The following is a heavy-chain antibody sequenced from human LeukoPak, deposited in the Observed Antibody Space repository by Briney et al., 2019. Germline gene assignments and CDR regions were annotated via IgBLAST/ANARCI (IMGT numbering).Heavy chain of an antibody. J-gene: IGHJ3*02. D-gene: IGHD3-22*01. CDR3: ARDSNPGDSSGYYDAFDI. V-gene: IGHV3-7*03. CDR2: IKGDGSRK. CDR1: GFMFSRNW. Sequence: GGSLRLSCAASGFMFSRNWMTWVRQAPGQGLEWVANIKGDGSRKNHVDSVEGRFTISRDNAKNSLYLQMNSLRAEDTAVYYCARDSNPGDSSGYYDAFDIWGQGTKVTVSS.